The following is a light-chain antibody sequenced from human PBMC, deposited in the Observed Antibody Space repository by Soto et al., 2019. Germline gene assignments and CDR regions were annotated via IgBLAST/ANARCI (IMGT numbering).Light chain of an antibody. CDR3: RSYAGSNIWYV. CDR2: EFT. V-gene: IGLV2-8*01. CDR1: SSDIGGYNF. J-gene: IGLJ1*01. Sequence: QSVLTQPPSASGSPGQPVTISCTGTSSDIGGYNFVSWYQHRPGKAPKLMIFEFTKRPSGVPAPFSDSQSGNTASLTVSGLQAEDEADYYCRSYAGSNIWYVFGPGTKVPVL.